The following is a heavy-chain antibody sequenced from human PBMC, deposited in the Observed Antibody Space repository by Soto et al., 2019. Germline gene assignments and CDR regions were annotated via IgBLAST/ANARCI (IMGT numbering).Heavy chain of an antibody. CDR2: ILHDGSAE. J-gene: IGHJ6*02. CDR1: GGTFSSYS. CDR3: ARSRDGYSFYFYYGMDV. D-gene: IGHD4-4*01. V-gene: IGHV3-30*04. Sequence: SCKASGGTFSSYSISWVRQAPGKGLEWMALILHDGSAEYYADSVKGRFTISRDNSKSTLYLQVNSLSAEDTGVYYCARSRDGYSFYFYYGMDVWGQGTTVTVSS.